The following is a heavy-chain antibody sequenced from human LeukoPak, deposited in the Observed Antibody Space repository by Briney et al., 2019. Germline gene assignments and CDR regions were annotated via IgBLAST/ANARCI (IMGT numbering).Heavy chain of an antibody. CDR2: ISAYNGNT. Sequence: ASVKVSCKASGYTFTSYGISWVRQAPGQGLEWMGWISAYNGNTNYAQKFQGRVTMTRDTSISTAYMELSRLRSDDTAVYYCARAPFSALRYFDWSPFDPWGQGTLVTVSS. V-gene: IGHV1-18*01. CDR1: GYTFTSYG. J-gene: IGHJ5*02. D-gene: IGHD3-9*01. CDR3: ARAPFSALRYFDWSPFDP.